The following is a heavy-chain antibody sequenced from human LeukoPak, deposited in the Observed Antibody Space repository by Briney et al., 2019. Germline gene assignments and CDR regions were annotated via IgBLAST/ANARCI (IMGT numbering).Heavy chain of an antibody. V-gene: IGHV3-23*01. D-gene: IGHD2-15*01. Sequence: PGGSLRLSCVASGFTFSTYAMSWVRQAPGRGLEWVSAISGSGSSTYYTDSVKGRFTISRDNSKNTLFLQMNSLRAEDTAVYYCAKEAIGYCSGGSCYSFDYWGQGTLVTVSS. J-gene: IGHJ4*02. CDR2: ISGSGSST. CDR3: AKEAIGYCSGGSCYSFDY. CDR1: GFTFSTYA.